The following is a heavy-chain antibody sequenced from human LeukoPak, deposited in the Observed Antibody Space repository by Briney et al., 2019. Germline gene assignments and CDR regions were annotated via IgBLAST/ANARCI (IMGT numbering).Heavy chain of an antibody. J-gene: IGHJ3*02. Sequence: SETLSLTCTVSGGSISSYYWSWIRQPPGKGLEWIGYIYYSGSTNYNPSLKSRVTISVDTSKNQFSLKLSSVTAADTAVYYRARLNINSYGTDAFDIWGQGTMVTVSS. CDR3: ARLNINSYGTDAFDI. V-gene: IGHV4-59*08. D-gene: IGHD5-18*01. CDR2: IYYSGST. CDR1: GGSISSYY.